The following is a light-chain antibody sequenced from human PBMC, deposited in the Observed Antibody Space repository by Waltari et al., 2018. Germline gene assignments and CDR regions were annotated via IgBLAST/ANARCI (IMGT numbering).Light chain of an antibody. V-gene: IGKV1D-12*01. Sequence: DIQMTQSPSSVSASVGDRVTITCRASQGIGSSLAWYQQKPGKAPKLLIYSASALQSGGPSRFSGAQSGTEFTLTISSLLPEDFGTYYCQQARNFPWTFGQGTEVDVK. CDR1: QGIGSS. CDR2: SAS. CDR3: QQARNFPWT. J-gene: IGKJ1*01.